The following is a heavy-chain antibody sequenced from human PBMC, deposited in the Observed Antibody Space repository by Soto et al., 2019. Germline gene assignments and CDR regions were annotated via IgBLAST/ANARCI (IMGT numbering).Heavy chain of an antibody. CDR3: ARVQGSLPGAARGAFDI. Sequence: QPGGSLRLSCAASGFTFSSYAMHWVRQAPGKGLEWVAVISYDGSNKYYADSVKGRFTISRDNSKNTLYLQMNSLRAEDTAVYYCARVQGSLPGAARGAFDIWGQGTMVTVSS. V-gene: IGHV3-30-3*01. CDR1: GFTFSSYA. D-gene: IGHD6-6*01. CDR2: ISYDGSNK. J-gene: IGHJ3*02.